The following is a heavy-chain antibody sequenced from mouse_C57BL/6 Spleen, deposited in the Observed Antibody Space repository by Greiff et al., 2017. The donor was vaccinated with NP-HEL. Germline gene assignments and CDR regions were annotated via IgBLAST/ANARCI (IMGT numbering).Heavy chain of an antibody. CDR3: AREAY. V-gene: IGHV1-50*01. CDR2: IDPSDSYT. CDR1: GYTFTSYW. Sequence: HVQLQQPGAELVKPGASVKLSCKASGYTFTSYWMQWVKQRPGQGLEWIGEIDPSDSYTNYNQKFKGKATLTVDTSSSTAYMQLSSLTSEDSAVYYCAREAYWGQGTLVTVSA. J-gene: IGHJ3*01.